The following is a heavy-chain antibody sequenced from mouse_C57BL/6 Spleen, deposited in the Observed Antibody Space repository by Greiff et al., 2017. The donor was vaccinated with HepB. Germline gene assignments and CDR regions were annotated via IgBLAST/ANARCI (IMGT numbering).Heavy chain of an antibody. CDR1: GYTFTSYW. D-gene: IGHD1-1*01. J-gene: IGHJ4*01. CDR2: IDPSDSYT. Sequence: VKLQQPGAELVMPGASVKLSCKASGYTFTSYWMHWVKQRPGQGLEWIGEIDPSDSYTNYNQKFKGKSTLTVDKSSSTAYMQLSSLTSEDSAVYYCARHYYGSTYYAMDYWGQGTSVTVSS. V-gene: IGHV1-69*01. CDR3: ARHYYGSTYYAMDY.